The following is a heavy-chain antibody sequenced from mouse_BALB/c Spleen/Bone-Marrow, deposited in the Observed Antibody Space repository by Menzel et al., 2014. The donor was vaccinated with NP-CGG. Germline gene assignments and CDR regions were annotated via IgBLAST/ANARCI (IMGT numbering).Heavy chain of an antibody. CDR3: ANRRDCCAMDY. CDR2: ISSGGSYT. Sequence: EVMLVESGGDLVKPGGSLKLSCAASGFTFSSYGMSWVRQTPDKRLEWVATISSGGSYTYYPDRVKGRFTISRDNSKNPLYLQISSPEAEETAMCCFANRRDCCAMDYWGQGTTVTVSS. V-gene: IGHV5-6*01. CDR1: GFTFSSYG. J-gene: IGHJ4*01.